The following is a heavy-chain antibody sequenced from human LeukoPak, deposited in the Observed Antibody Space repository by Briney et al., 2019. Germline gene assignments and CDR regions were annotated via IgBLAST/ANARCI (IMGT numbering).Heavy chain of an antibody. CDR2: IIPIFGTA. CDR1: GGTFSSYA. D-gene: IGHD3-9*01. V-gene: IGHV1-69*05. CDR3: AREQYYDILTGYYTGFDY. Sequence: ASVKVSCKASGGTFSSYAISWVRQAPGQGLEWMGRIIPIFGTANYAQKFQGRVTITTDESTSTAYMELSSLRSEDTAVYYCAREQYYDILTGYYTGFDYWGQGTLVTVSS. J-gene: IGHJ4*02.